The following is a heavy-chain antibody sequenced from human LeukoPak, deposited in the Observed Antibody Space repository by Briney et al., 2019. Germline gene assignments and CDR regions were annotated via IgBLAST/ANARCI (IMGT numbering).Heavy chain of an antibody. CDR1: GGSITSGSYY. CDR3: ARSSIVGATDYFDY. CDR2: IYTSEST. Sequence: SETLSLTCTVSGGSITSGSYYWSWIRQPAGKGLEWIGRIYTSESTNYNPSLKSRVTMSVDTSKDQFSLKLTSVTAADTAVYYCARSSIVGATDYFDYWGQGTLVTVSS. V-gene: IGHV4-61*02. D-gene: IGHD1-26*01. J-gene: IGHJ4*02.